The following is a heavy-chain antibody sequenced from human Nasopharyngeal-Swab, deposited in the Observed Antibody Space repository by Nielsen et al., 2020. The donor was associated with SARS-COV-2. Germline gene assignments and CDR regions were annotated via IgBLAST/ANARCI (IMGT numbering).Heavy chain of an antibody. V-gene: IGHV3-7*03. CDR3: ARDSRGYSYGYIYFDY. D-gene: IGHD5-18*01. J-gene: IGHJ4*02. Sequence: RLSCAASGFTFSSYWMSWVRQAPGKGLEWVANIKQDGSEKYYVDSVKGRFTISRDNAKNSLYLQMNSLRAEDTAVYYCARDSRGYSYGYIYFDYWGQGTLVTVSS. CDR2: IKQDGSEK. CDR1: GFTFSSYW.